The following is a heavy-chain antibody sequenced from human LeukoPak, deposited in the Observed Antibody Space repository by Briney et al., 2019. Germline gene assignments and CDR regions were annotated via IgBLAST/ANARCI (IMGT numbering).Heavy chain of an antibody. D-gene: IGHD6-13*01. CDR2: ISGSGGST. CDR3: AKDAGYSSSWYVPDAFDI. CDR1: GFTFNSYG. J-gene: IGHJ3*02. V-gene: IGHV3-23*01. Sequence: GGSLRLSCAASGFTFNSYGMHWVRQAPGKGLEWVSAISGSGGSTYYADSVKGRFTISRDNSKNTLYLQMNSLRAEDTAVYYCAKDAGYSSSWYVPDAFDIWGQGTMVTVSS.